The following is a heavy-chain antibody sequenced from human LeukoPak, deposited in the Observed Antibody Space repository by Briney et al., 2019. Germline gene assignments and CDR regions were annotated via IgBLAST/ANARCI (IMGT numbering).Heavy chain of an antibody. CDR2: ISGSGGST. CDR1: GFTFSSYA. V-gene: IGHV3-23*01. CDR3: AKDGTGYSSSWVDY. J-gene: IGHJ4*02. Sequence: GGSLRLSCAASGFTFSSYAMSWVRQAPGKGLEWVSAISGSGGSTYYADSVKGRFTISRDNSKNTLYLQMNSLRAEDTAVYYSAKDGTGYSSSWVDYWGQGTLVTVSS. D-gene: IGHD6-13*01.